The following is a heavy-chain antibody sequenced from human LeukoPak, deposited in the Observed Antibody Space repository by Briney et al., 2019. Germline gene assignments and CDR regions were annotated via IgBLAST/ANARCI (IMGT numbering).Heavy chain of an antibody. V-gene: IGHV3-21*01. CDR3: AELGITMIGGV. D-gene: IGHD3-10*02. CDR2: IFPSGGEI. J-gene: IGHJ6*04. Sequence: GGSLRLSCAASGFTFSTFAMIWVRQPPGKGLEWVSSIFPSGGEIHYADSVKGRFTISRDNAKNSLYLQMNSLRAEDTAVYYCAELGITMIGGVWGKGTTVTISS. CDR1: GFTFSTFA.